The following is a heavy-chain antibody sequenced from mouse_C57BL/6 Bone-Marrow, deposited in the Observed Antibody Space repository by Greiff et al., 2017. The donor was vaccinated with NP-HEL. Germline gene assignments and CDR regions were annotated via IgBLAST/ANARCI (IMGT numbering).Heavy chain of an antibody. Sequence: VQLKESGPELVKPGASVKIPCKASGYTFTDYNMDWVKQSHGKSLEWIGDINPNNGGTIYNQKFKGKATLTVGKSSSTAYMKLRSLTSEDTAVYYCARRNYGSSYWYFDVWGTGTTVTVSS. D-gene: IGHD1-1*01. CDR1: GYTFTDYN. J-gene: IGHJ1*03. CDR3: ARRNYGSSYWYFDV. V-gene: IGHV1-18*01. CDR2: INPNNGGT.